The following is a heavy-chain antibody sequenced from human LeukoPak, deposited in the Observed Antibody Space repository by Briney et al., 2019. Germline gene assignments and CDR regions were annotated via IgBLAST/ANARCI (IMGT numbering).Heavy chain of an antibody. CDR2: ISSNGDNT. J-gene: IGHJ4*02. Sequence: GGSLRLSCSVSGFTFSTYVMHWVRQAPGKGLEYVSAISSNGDNTYYADSVKGRFTISRDNSKNTLYLQMNSLRAEDTAVYYCATLGATIITVYYFDYWGQGTLVTVSS. D-gene: IGHD1-26*01. CDR3: ATLGATIITVYYFDY. V-gene: IGHV3-64*04. CDR1: GFTFSTYV.